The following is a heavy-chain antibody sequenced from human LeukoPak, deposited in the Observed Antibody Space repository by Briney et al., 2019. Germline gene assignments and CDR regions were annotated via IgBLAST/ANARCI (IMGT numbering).Heavy chain of an antibody. D-gene: IGHD3-10*01. CDR2: IYYSGST. J-gene: IGHJ3*02. CDR3: ARFVTMVRGVIFPDIKDAFDI. V-gene: IGHV4-59*01. CDR1: GGSISSYY. Sequence: SETLSLTCTVSGGSISSYYWSWIRQPPGKGLEWIGYIYYSGSTNYNPSLKSRVTISVDTSKNQFSLKLSSVTAADTAVYYCARFVTMVRGVIFPDIKDAFDIWGQGTMVTVSS.